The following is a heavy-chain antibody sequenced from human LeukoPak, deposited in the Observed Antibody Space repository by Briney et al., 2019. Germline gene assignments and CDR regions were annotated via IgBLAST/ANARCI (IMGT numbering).Heavy chain of an antibody. CDR2: IYYSGST. Sequence: TSSETLSLTCTVSGGSISSSSYYWGWIRQPPGKGLEWIGSIYYSGSTNYNPSLKSRVTISVDTSKNQFSLKLSSVTAADTAVYYCARMVPAAMSYRWFDPWGQGTLVTVSS. D-gene: IGHD2-2*01. V-gene: IGHV4-39*07. CDR1: GGSISSSSYY. CDR3: ARMVPAAMSYRWFDP. J-gene: IGHJ5*02.